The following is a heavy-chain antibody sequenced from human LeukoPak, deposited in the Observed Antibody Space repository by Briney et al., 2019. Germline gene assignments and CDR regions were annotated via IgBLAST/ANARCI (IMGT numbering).Heavy chain of an antibody. D-gene: IGHD4-17*01. CDR2: INHNGNT. V-gene: IGHV4-34*01. CDR1: VGSFSGYH. CDR3: ARVARRQATATYYYYMDV. J-gene: IGHJ6*03. Sequence: PSETLSLTCAVYVGSFSGYHWSWIRQAPGKGLEWIGEINHNGNTNYKSSLKSRVTISVDTSKNQFSLKLSSVTAADTAVYYCARVARRQATATYYYYMDVWGKGTTVTISS.